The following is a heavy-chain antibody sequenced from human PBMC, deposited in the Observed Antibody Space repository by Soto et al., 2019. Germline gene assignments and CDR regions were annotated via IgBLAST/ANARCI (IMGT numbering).Heavy chain of an antibody. CDR1: GFTFRNYG. J-gene: IGHJ4*02. D-gene: IGHD5-12*01. CDR3: VKAEGHDNCYDYIHDY. V-gene: IGHV3-30*18. CDR2: ISNDGGSV. Sequence: QVQLVESGGSVVQPGRSVRLSCAASGFTFRNYGMHWVRQAPGKGLEWVAVISNDGGSVHYVDSVKGRFTISRDNSKNPLYLQRNSLRAEDAAVYYCVKAEGHDNCYDYIHDYWGQGTLVTVSS.